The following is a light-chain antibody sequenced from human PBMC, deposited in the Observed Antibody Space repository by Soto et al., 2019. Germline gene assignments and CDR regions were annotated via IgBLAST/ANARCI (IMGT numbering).Light chain of an antibody. CDR1: QSISIW. V-gene: IGKV1-5*03. J-gene: IGKJ1*01. Sequence: DIHMTQSPSTLSASVGDRVTITCRASQSISIWLAWYQQKPGRAPNLLIYGTSSLESGVPPRFSGSGSGTSFSFTISSLQPDDFSTYYCQHYKDYSWTCGHGIKGESK. CDR3: QHYKDYSWT. CDR2: GTS.